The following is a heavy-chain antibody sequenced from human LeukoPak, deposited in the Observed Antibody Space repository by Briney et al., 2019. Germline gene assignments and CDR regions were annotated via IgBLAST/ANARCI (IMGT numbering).Heavy chain of an antibody. CDR1: GFTFSSYW. V-gene: IGHV3-48*04. D-gene: IGHD3-10*01. CDR3: ARAMVRGVIWFDP. CDR2: ISSSGSTI. J-gene: IGHJ5*02. Sequence: PGGSLRLSCAASGFTFSSYWMNWVRQAPGKGLEWVSYISSSGSTIYYADSVKGRFTISRDNAKNSLYLQMNSLRAEDTAVYYCARAMVRGVIWFDPWGQGTLVTVSS.